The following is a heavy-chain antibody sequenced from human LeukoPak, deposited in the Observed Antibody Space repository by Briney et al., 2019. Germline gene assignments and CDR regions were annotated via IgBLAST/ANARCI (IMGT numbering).Heavy chain of an antibody. CDR2: IKQDESEK. J-gene: IGHJ6*02. CDR1: GFTFSSHW. V-gene: IGHV3-7*01. CDR3: ARRSLKAYYYGLDV. Sequence: GGSLRLSCAASGFTFSSHWMNWVRQAPGKGLEWVANIKQDESEKSYVDSVKGRFTISRDNAKNSLYLQMNSLRAEDTAVYYCARRSLKAYYYGLDVWGHGTTVTVSS.